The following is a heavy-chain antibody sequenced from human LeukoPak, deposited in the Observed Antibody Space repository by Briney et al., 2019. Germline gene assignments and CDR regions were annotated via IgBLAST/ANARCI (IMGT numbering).Heavy chain of an antibody. Sequence: PGGSLRLSCAASGFTFSSYAMHWVRQAPGKGLEWVAVISYDGSNKYYADSVKGRFTISRDNSKNTLYLQMNSLRAEDTAVYYCAKEVYSYGLIDYWGQGTLVTVSS. D-gene: IGHD5-18*01. J-gene: IGHJ4*02. CDR2: ISYDGSNK. V-gene: IGHV3-30*04. CDR1: GFTFSSYA. CDR3: AKEVYSYGLIDY.